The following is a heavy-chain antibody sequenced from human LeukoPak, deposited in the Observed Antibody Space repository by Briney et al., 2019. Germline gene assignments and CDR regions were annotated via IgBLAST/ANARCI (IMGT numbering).Heavy chain of an antibody. V-gene: IGHV3-33*01. CDR1: GLTFSSYG. CDR2: IWYDGSNK. CDR3: ARDLEGPFDY. D-gene: IGHD1-1*01. Sequence: GGSLRLSCAASGLTFSSYGMHWVRQAPGKGLEWVAVIWYDGSNKYYADSVKGRFTISRDNSKSTLYLQMNSLRAEDTAVYYCARDLEGPFDYWGQGTLVTVSS. J-gene: IGHJ4*02.